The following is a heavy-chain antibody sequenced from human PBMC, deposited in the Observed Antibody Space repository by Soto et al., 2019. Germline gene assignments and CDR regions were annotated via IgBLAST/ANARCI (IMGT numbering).Heavy chain of an antibody. CDR3: ARAPIYYDILTGYYKGYYYSGMDV. D-gene: IGHD3-9*01. Sequence: SETLSLTCAVYGGSFSGYYWSWIRQPPGKGLEWIGEINHSGSTNYNPSLKSRVTISVDTSKNQFSLKLSSVTAADTAVYYCARAPIYYDILTGYYKGYYYSGMDVWGQGTTVTVSS. CDR1: GGSFSGYY. CDR2: INHSGST. J-gene: IGHJ6*02. V-gene: IGHV4-34*01.